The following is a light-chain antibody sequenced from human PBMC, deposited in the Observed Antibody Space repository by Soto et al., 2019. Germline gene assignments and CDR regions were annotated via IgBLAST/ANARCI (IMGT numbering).Light chain of an antibody. Sequence: DIVMTQSPESLAVSLGERATINCKSSQTILHTSDNQNYLAWYQQKAGQPPKLLIYWASTREFGVPDRFSGGGSGTDFTVTISTLQAEDVAVYYCQQYYTTPLTFGRGTKVDIK. CDR2: WAS. V-gene: IGKV4-1*01. CDR3: QQYYTTPLT. J-gene: IGKJ3*01. CDR1: QTILHTSDNQNY.